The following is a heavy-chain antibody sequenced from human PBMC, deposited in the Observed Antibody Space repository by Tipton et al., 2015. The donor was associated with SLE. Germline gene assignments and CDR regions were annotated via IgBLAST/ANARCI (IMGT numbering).Heavy chain of an antibody. Sequence: TLSLTCAVYGGSFSGYYWSWIRQPPGKGLEWIGEINHSGSTNYNPSLKSRVTISVDTSKNQFSLKLRSVTAADTAVYYCARGPGDCSSSSCYPNPQYYYYMDVWGKGTTVTVSS. CDR1: GGSFSGYY. J-gene: IGHJ6*03. CDR3: ARGPGDCSSSSCYPNPQYYYYMDV. V-gene: IGHV4-34*01. CDR2: INHSGST. D-gene: IGHD2-2*01.